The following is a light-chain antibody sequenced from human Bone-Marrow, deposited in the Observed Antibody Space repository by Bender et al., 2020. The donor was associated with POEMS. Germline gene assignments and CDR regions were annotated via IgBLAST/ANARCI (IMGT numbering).Light chain of an antibody. J-gene: IGLJ3*02. V-gene: IGLV2-23*02. CDR3: CSYADNSVWV. CDR1: SSDVGAYNL. Sequence: QSALTQPASVSGSPGQSITISCTGASSDVGAYNLVSWYQQHPGKAPKLLIYEVRKRPSGVSNRFSGSKSDNTASLTISGLQAVDEADFYCCSYADNSVWVFGGGTKLTVL. CDR2: EVR.